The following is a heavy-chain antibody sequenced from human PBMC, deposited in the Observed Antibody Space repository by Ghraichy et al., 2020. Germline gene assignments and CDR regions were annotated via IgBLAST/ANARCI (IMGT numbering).Heavy chain of an antibody. V-gene: IGHV1-2*02. CDR2: INPNSGGT. D-gene: IGHD4-23*01. Sequence: ASVKVSCKASGYTFTGYYMHWVRQAPGQGLEWMGWINPNSGGTNYAQKFQGRVTMTRDTSISTAYMELSRLRSDDTAVYYCARGGYYGGTPLDAFDIWGQGTMVTVSS. J-gene: IGHJ3*02. CDR1: GYTFTGYY. CDR3: ARGGYYGGTPLDAFDI.